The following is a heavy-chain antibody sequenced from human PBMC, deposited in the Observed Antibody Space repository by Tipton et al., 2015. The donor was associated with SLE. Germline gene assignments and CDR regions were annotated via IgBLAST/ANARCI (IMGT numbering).Heavy chain of an antibody. CDR2: INSSGST. D-gene: IGHD1-26*01. CDR1: GGSVSSSSKY. J-gene: IGHJ4*02. V-gene: IGHV4-39*07. CDR3: ARGRTSLL. Sequence: TLSLTCTVSGGSVSSSSKYWAWIRQPPGKGLEWIGRINSSGSTNYNSSLKSRVTMSVDTSKRQFSLNLSSVTAADTAVYYCARGRTSLLWGQGTLVTVSS.